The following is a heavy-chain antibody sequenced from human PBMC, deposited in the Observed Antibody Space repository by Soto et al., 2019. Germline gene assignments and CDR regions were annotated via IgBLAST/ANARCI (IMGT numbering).Heavy chain of an antibody. V-gene: IGHV1-58*01. CDR1: GFTFTSSA. D-gene: IGHD3-22*01. Sequence: SVKVSCKASGFTFTSSAVQWVRQARGQRLEWIGWIVVGSGNTNYAQKFQERVTITRDRSTSTAYMELSSLRSEDTAVYYCAASDSSGYYPTYYYCYGMDVWGQGTTVTVSS. CDR2: IVVGSGNT. J-gene: IGHJ6*02. CDR3: AASDSSGYYPTYYYCYGMDV.